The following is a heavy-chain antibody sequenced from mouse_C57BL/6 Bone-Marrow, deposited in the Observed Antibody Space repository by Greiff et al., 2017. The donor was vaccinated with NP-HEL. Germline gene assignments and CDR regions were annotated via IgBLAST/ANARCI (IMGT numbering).Heavy chain of an antibody. CDR2: INPYNGDT. Sequence: EVQLQQSGPELVKPGDSVKISCKASGYSFTGYFMNWVMQSHGKSLEWIGRINPYNGDTFYNQKFKGKATLTVDKSSSTAHMELRSLTSEDSAVYYCARSPITTVVGGYYAMDYWGQGTSVTVSS. D-gene: IGHD1-1*01. J-gene: IGHJ4*01. CDR1: GYSFTGYF. V-gene: IGHV1-20*01. CDR3: ARSPITTVVGGYYAMDY.